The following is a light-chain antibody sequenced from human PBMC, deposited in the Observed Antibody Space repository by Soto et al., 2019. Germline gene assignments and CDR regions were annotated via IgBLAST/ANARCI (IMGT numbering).Light chain of an antibody. CDR3: QQRSNWPGP. J-gene: IGKJ4*01. CDR1: QSVSSY. V-gene: IGKV3-11*01. CDR2: DAS. Sequence: VLTQSPATLSLSTGERATLSCRASQSVSSYLAWYQQKPGQAPRLLIYDASNRATGIPARFSGSGSGTDFTLTISSLEPEDFAVYYCQQRSNWPGPFGGGTKVAI.